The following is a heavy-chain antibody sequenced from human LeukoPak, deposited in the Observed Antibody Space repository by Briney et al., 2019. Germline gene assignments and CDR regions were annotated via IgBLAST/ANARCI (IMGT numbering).Heavy chain of an antibody. J-gene: IGHJ4*02. CDR2: IYTSGST. D-gene: IGHD5-12*01. V-gene: IGHV4-61*02. CDR3: ARGDSGYDFFDY. CDR1: GGSISSGSYY. Sequence: PSQTLSLTCTVSGGSISSGSYYWSWIRQPARKGLEWIGRIYTSGSTNYNPSLKSRVTISVDTSKNQFSLKLSSVTAADTAVYYCARGDSGYDFFDYWGQGTLVTVSS.